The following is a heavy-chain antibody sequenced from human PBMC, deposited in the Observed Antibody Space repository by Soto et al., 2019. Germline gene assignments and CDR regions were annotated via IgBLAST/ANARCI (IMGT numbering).Heavy chain of an antibody. CDR3: ARGRAVTDY. CDR2: INHSGGT. V-gene: IGHV4-34*01. D-gene: IGHD4-4*01. CDR1: GGSFSGYY. Sequence: SETLSLTCAVYGGSFSGYYWSWIRQPPGKGLEWIGEINHSGGTNYNPSLKSRVTISVDTSKNQFSLKLSSVTAADTAVYYCARGRAVTDYWGQGTLVTVSS. J-gene: IGHJ4*02.